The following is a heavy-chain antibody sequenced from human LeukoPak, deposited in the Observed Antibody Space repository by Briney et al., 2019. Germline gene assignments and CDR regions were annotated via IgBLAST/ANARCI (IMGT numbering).Heavy chain of an antibody. Sequence: ASVKVSCKASGYTFNTYGITWVRQARGQGLEWMGWISPHNGKTKYAQKVQGRVTMTTDTSTSTVYMELRSLRSDDTAVYYCARDLGIGAAGTSWFDAWGQGTLVTVSS. J-gene: IGHJ5*02. D-gene: IGHD6-13*01. V-gene: IGHV1-18*01. CDR1: GYTFNTYG. CDR2: ISPHNGKT. CDR3: ARDLGIGAAGTSWFDA.